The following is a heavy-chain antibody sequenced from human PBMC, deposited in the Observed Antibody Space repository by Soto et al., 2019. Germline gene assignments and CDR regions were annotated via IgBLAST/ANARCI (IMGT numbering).Heavy chain of an antibody. J-gene: IGHJ6*02. Sequence: VRKDTGKGLEWVSGINWNGGSTGYADSVKGRFTISRDNAKNSLYLQMNSLSAEDTALYYCVIIVKGGYSYGSHRYDMAFWGQGTTVIVTS. V-gene: IGHV3-20*03. CDR2: INWNGGST. CDR3: VIIVKGGYSYGSHRYDMAF. D-gene: IGHD5-18*01.